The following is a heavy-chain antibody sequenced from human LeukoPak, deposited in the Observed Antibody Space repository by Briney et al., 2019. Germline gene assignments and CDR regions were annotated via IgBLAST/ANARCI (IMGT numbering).Heavy chain of an antibody. D-gene: IGHD7-27*01. Sequence: SETLSLTCTVSGGSISSYYWSWIRQPPGKGLEWIGYIYYSGSTNYNPSLKSRVTISVDTSKNQFSLKLSSVTAADTAVYYCARFHPNWGLDYWGQGILVTVSS. CDR1: GGSISSYY. CDR2: IYYSGST. J-gene: IGHJ4*02. V-gene: IGHV4-59*01. CDR3: ARFHPNWGLDY.